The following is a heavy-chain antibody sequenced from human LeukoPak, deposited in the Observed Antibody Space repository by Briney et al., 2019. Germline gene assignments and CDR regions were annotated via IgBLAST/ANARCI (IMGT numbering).Heavy chain of an antibody. J-gene: IGHJ4*02. D-gene: IGHD5-24*01. CDR1: GGSISSYY. V-gene: IGHV4-4*07. CDR2: IYTSGST. CDR3: ARDRAGDGYNYFDY. Sequence: SETLSLTCTVSGGSISSYYWSWIRQPAGKGLEWIGRIYTSGSTNYNPSLKSRVTMSVDTSKNQFSLKLSSVTAADTAVYCCARDRAGDGYNYFDYWGQGTLVTVSS.